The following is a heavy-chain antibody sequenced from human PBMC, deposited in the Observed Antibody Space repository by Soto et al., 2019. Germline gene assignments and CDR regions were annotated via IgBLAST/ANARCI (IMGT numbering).Heavy chain of an antibody. CDR3: AHDSSGLYGLDV. V-gene: IGHV2-5*02. CDR2: IYWDDDK. Sequence: QITLKESGPTLVKPTQTLTLTCTFSGFSLSSSGVGVGWIRQPPGKALEWLALIYWDDDKRYSASLKNRLTITKDTSTNQVVLIMTNVDPVDTATYYCAHDSSGLYGLDVWGQGITVTVS. CDR1: GFSLSSSGVG. J-gene: IGHJ6*02. D-gene: IGHD6-19*01.